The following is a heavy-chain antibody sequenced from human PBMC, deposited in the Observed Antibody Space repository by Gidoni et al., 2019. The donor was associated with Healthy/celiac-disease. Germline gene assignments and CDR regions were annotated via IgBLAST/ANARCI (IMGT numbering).Heavy chain of an antibody. V-gene: IGHV3-30-3*01. J-gene: IGHJ3*01. D-gene: IGHD3-22*01. Sequence: QVQLVESGGGVVQPGRSLRLSCDASAFTFHSYAMHWVRQAPGKGLEWVAVISYDGSNKYYADSVKGRFTISRDNSKNTLYLQMNSLRAEDTAVYYCARDVLSYYDSSGSDWGQGTMVTVSS. CDR1: AFTFHSYA. CDR2: ISYDGSNK. CDR3: ARDVLSYYDSSGSD.